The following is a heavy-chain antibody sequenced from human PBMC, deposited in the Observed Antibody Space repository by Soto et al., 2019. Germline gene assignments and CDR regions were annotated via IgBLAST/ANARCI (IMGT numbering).Heavy chain of an antibody. CDR3: ARGATTTDFDY. J-gene: IGHJ4*02. Sequence: SETLSLTCTVSGGSISSYYWSWIRQPPGKGLEWIGYIYYSGSTNYNPSLKSRVTISVDTSKNQFSLKLSSVTAADTAVYYCARGATTTDFDYWGQGTLVTVSS. V-gene: IGHV4-59*01. CDR1: GGSISSYY. D-gene: IGHD1-26*01. CDR2: IYYSGST.